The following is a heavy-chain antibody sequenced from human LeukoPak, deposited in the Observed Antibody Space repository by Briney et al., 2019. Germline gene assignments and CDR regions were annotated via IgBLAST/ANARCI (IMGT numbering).Heavy chain of an antibody. CDR3: ARALTQYYDSSAAAGY. CDR1: GYTFTSYD. D-gene: IGHD3-22*01. J-gene: IGHJ4*02. V-gene: IGHV1-8*01. Sequence: ASVKVSCKASGYTFTSYDINWVRQATGQGLEWMGWMNPNSGDTGYAQKFQGRVTMTRNTSISTAYMELSSLRSEDTAVYYCARALTQYYDSSAAAGYWGQGTRVTVSS. CDR2: MNPNSGDT.